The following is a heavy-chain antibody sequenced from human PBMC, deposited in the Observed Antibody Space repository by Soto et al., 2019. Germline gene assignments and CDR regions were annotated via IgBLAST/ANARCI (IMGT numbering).Heavy chain of an antibody. J-gene: IGHJ2*01. V-gene: IGHV5-51*01. CDR2: IYPGDSDT. D-gene: IGHD3-9*01. CDR3: ARDSFLTGYDPGVYWYFDL. Sequence: PVESLTISCKVSGNSFTSYWIGWVRQMPGKGLEWMGIIYPGDSDTRYSPSFQGQVTISRDNAKNSLYLQMNSLRAEDTAVYYCARDSFLTGYDPGVYWYFDLWGRGTLVTVSS. CDR1: GNSFTSYW.